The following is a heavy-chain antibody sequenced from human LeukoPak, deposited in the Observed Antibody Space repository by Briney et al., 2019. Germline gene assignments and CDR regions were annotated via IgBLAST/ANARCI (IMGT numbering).Heavy chain of an antibody. CDR2: IYYSGST. Sequence: SETLSLTCTVSGGSISSGGYYWSWIRQHPGKGLEWIGYIYYSGSTYYNPSLKSRVTITVDTSKNQFSLKLSSVTAADTAVYYCARAPAVADLQYYFDYWGQGTLVTVSS. J-gene: IGHJ4*02. D-gene: IGHD6-19*01. V-gene: IGHV4-31*03. CDR1: GGSISSGGYY. CDR3: ARAPAVADLQYYFDY.